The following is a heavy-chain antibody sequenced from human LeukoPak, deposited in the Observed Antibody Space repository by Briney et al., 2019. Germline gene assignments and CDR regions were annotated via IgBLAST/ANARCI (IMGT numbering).Heavy chain of an antibody. J-gene: IGHJ6*03. Sequence: SETLSLTCTVYGRSISRYYWRWIRQPPGKGLEWIGYIYYSGSTNYNPSLKSRVTISVDTSKNQFSLKLTSVTAADTAVYYCARGRHQPNYYYCMDVWGKGTTVTVSS. CDR2: IYYSGST. CDR1: GRSISRYY. V-gene: IGHV4-59*01. CDR3: ARGRHQPNYYYCMDV. D-gene: IGHD2-2*01.